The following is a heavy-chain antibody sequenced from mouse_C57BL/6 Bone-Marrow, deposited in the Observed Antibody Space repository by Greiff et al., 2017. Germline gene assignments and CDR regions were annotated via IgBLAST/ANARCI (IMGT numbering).Heavy chain of an antibody. CDR3: AVGPFDY. CDR2: INPSTGGT. J-gene: IGHJ2*01. CDR1: GYSFTGYY. D-gene: IGHD4-1*01. Sequence: VPLKQSGPELVKPGASVKISCKASGYSFTGYYMNWVKQSPEKSLEWIGEINPSTGGTTYNQKFKAKATLTVDKSSSTAYMQLKSLTSEDSAVYYCAVGPFDYWGQGTTLTVSS. V-gene: IGHV1-42*01.